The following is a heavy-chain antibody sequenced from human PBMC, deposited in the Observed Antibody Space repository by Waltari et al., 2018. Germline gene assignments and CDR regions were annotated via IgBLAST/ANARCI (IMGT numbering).Heavy chain of an antibody. CDR3: VGHRFGSGSYFDY. V-gene: IGHV3-53*01. CDR1: GFIVRSTY. CDR2: IYSGGSS. Sequence: EVQVVESGGGLIQPGGSLRLSCAVSGFIVRSTYMSWVRQAPGKGLVWVSVIYSGGSSDYVDSVKGRFTISRDNSKNTIYLEMNSLRGEDTAVYFCVGHRFGSGSYFDYWGQGTPVTVSS. J-gene: IGHJ4*02. D-gene: IGHD3-10*01.